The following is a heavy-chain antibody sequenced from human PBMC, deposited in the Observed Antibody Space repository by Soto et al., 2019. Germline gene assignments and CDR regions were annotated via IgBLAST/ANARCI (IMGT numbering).Heavy chain of an antibody. D-gene: IGHD3-9*01. V-gene: IGHV3-64*01. CDR1: GFTFSSYA. CDR3: ARGGYYDILTGYRF. CDR2: ISSNGGST. Sequence: LSLTCAASGFTFSSYAMHWVRQAPGKGLEYVSAISSNGGSTYYANSVKGRFTISRDNSKNTLYLQMGSLRAEDMAVYYCARGGYYDILTGYRFWGQGTLVTVSS. J-gene: IGHJ4*02.